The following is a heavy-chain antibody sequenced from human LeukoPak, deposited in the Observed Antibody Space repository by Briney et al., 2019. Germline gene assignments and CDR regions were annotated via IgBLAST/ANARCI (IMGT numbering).Heavy chain of an antibody. CDR3: AKNLPPPHYCSSTSCYRDYYYGMDV. Sequence: PGGSLRLSCAASGFTFSSYAMSWVRQAPGKGLEWVSAISGSGGSTYYADSVKGRFTISRDNSKNTLYLQMNSLRAEDTAVYYCAKNLPPPHYCSSTSCYRDYYYGMDVWGQGTTVTVSS. CDR1: GFTFSSYA. D-gene: IGHD2-2*01. V-gene: IGHV3-23*01. CDR2: ISGSGGST. J-gene: IGHJ6*02.